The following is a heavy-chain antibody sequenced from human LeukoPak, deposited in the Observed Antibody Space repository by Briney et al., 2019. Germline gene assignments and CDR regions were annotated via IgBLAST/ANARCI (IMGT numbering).Heavy chain of an antibody. J-gene: IGHJ4*02. D-gene: IGHD4-11*01. CDR3: AKGYDYSDSQYYFDY. CDR1: GFTFSTYW. CDR2: ISYDGSNK. V-gene: IGHV3-30*18. Sequence: PGGSLRLSCAASGFTFSTYWMHWVRQAPGKGLEWVAVISYDGSNKYYADSVKGRFTISRDNSKNTLYLQMNSLRAEDTAVYYCAKGYDYSDSQYYFDYWGQGTLVTVSS.